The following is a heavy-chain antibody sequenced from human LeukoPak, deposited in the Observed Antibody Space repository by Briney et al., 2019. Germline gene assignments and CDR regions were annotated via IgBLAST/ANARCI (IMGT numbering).Heavy chain of an antibody. V-gene: IGHV4-34*01. CDR2: INHSGST. D-gene: IGHD4-17*01. J-gene: IGHJ3*02. CDR3: ARDGGMTTVTDDAFDI. CDR1: GGSFSGYY. Sequence: SETLSLTRAVYGGSFSGYYWSWIRQPPGKGLEWIGEINHSGSTNYNPSLKSRVTISVDTSKNQFSLKLSSVTAADTAVYYCARDGGMTTVTDDAFDIWGQGTMVTVSS.